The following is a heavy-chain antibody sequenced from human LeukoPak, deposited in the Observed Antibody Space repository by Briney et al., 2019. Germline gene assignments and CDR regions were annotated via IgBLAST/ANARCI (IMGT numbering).Heavy chain of an antibody. V-gene: IGHV3-30*04. CDR3: AQGYLSGWYPY. Sequence: GGSLRLSCAASGFTFSSYAMHWVRQAPGKGLEWVAVISYDGSNKYYADSVKGRFTISRGNSKNTLYLQLRSLRAEDTAVYYCAQGYLSGWYPYWGLGSLVSVSS. J-gene: IGHJ4*02. D-gene: IGHD6-19*01. CDR1: GFTFSSYA. CDR2: ISYDGSNK.